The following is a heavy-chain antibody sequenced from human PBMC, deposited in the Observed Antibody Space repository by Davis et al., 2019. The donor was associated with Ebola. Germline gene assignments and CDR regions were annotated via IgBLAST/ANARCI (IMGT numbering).Heavy chain of an antibody. CDR1: GYTFTGYY. CDR2: INPNSGGT. Sequence: ASVKVSCKASGYTFTGYYMHWVRQAPGQGLEWMGWINPNSGGTNYAQKFQGRVTMTRDTSTSTVYMELSSLRSEDTAVYYCARGGWVWNYVDVWGKGTTVTVSS. J-gene: IGHJ6*03. D-gene: IGHD3-16*01. CDR3: ARGGWVWNYVDV. V-gene: IGHV1-2*02.